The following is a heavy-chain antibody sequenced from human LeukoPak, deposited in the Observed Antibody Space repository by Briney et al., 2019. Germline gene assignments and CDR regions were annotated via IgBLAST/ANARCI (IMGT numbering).Heavy chain of an antibody. CDR3: ARGYGRYDY. J-gene: IGHJ4*02. CDR1: GGSFSGYY. D-gene: IGHD1-1*01. CDR2: INHSGST. V-gene: IGHV4-34*01. Sequence: PETLSLTCAVYGGSFSGYYWSWIRQPPGKGLEWIGEINHSGSTNYNPSLKSRVTISVDTSKNQFSLKLSSVTAADTAVYYCARGYGRYDYWGQGTLVTVSS.